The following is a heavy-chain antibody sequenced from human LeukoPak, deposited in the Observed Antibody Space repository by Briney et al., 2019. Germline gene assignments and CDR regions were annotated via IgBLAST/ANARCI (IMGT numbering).Heavy chain of an antibody. J-gene: IGHJ6*02. CDR1: GFTFSGYL. V-gene: IGHV3-74*01. CDR2: VNRDGGPA. CDR3: ARSPAGTYTMDV. Sequence: PGGSLRLSCAASGFTFSGYLIHWVRQAPGKGLLWVSRVNRDGGPATYADSVKGRFTVSRDNAKSTLYLQMNSLRAEDTAVYYCARSPAGTYTMDVWGQGTTVTVSS. D-gene: IGHD3-10*01.